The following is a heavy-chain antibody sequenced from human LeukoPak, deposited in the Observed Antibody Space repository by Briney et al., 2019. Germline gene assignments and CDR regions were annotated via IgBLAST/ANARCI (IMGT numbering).Heavy chain of an antibody. D-gene: IGHD6-13*01. CDR1: GFTFSNYA. J-gene: IGHJ4*02. CDR2: IGGTAGST. CDR3: TKVRSGSTNWALQIFDN. Sequence: GGSLRLSCAASGFTFSNYAMSWVRQAPGRGLEWVSVIGGTAGSTDYADSVKGRFTISRDNSNDTLYVQMNSLRAEDTAVYYCTKVRSGSTNWALQIFDNWGQGALVTVSS. V-gene: IGHV3-23*01.